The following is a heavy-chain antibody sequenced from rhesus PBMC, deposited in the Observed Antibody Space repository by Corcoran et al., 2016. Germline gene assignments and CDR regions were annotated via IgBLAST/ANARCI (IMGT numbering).Heavy chain of an antibody. CDR3: TREPRTRGNRFDV. CDR1: GSTFTTHY. Sequence: QVQLVQSGGEIRQPGASLQLSCKTSGSTFTTHYLHWVRQAPGQGLECIGLTAPNRGKKDNEQNFKGRVTMTTDTSATKAYMERRSLRSDDTAIYYCTREPRTRGNRFDVWGPGVLVTVSS. CDR2: TAPNRGKK. D-gene: IGHD3-9*01. J-gene: IGHJ5-1*01. V-gene: IGHV1-1*01.